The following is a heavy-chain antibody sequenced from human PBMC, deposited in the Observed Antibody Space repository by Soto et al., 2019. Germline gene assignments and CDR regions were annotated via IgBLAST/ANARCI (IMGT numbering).Heavy chain of an antibody. CDR2: IYYSGST. CDR3: ASGPVGGEGDAFDI. Sequence: SETLSRTCSFYVGSFSGYYWSWVRQPPGKGLEWIGYIYYSGSTYYNPSLKSRVTISVDTSKNQFSLKLSSVTAADTAVYYCASGPVGGEGDAFDIWGQGTMVTVSS. CDR1: VGSFSGYY. D-gene: IGHD3-16*01. V-gene: IGHV4-34*01. J-gene: IGHJ3*02.